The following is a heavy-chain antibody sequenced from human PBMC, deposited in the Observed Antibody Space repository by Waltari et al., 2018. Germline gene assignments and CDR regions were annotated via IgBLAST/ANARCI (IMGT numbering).Heavy chain of an antibody. CDR2: IIPMFGTT. Sequence: HVQLVQSGAEVKKPGSAVKVSCKASGEAWGGDGVSWVRLAPGQGLEWMGVIIPMFGTTTSSPHFPDRLTITADESTNTAFMELSGLSSAATAIYSRARHELGISPYYYIMYVWGQGTTVTISS. V-gene: IGHV1-69*12. CDR3: ARHELGISPYYYIMYV. J-gene: IGHJ6*02. D-gene: IGHD7-27*01. CDR1: GEAWGGDG.